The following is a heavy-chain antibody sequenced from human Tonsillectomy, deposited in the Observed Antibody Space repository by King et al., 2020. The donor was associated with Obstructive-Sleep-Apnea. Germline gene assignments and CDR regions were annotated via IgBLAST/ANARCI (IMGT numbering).Heavy chain of an antibody. J-gene: IGHJ3*02. Sequence: VQLVESGGGLVQPGGSLRLSCAASGFTFSSYWMHWVRQAPGKGLMWVSRIDTDGSRTAYAASVKGRFTISRDNAQNTLYLQMNSLRAEDTAVYYCARWYYYGSGRDAFDIWGQGTMVTVSS. V-gene: IGHV3-74*01. CDR1: GFTFSSYW. CDR2: IDTDGSRT. D-gene: IGHD3-10*01. CDR3: ARWYYYGSGRDAFDI.